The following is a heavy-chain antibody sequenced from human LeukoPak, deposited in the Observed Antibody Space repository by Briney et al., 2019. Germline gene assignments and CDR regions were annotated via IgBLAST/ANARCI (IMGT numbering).Heavy chain of an antibody. CDR3: ARDYRSSSRYFDY. V-gene: IGHV3-30*04. Sequence: GRSLRLSCAASGFTFSSYAMHWVRQAPGKGLEWVAVISYDGSNKYYADSVKGRFTISRDNSKNTLYLQMNSLRAEDTAVYYCARDYRSSSRYFDYWGQGTLVTVSS. J-gene: IGHJ4*02. CDR2: ISYDGSNK. D-gene: IGHD6-6*01. CDR1: GFTFSSYA.